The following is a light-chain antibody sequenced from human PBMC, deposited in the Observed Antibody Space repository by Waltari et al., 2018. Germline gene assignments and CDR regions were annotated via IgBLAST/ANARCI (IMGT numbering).Light chain of an antibody. CDR3: QQSYTTPRT. V-gene: IGKV1-39*01. CDR1: QTIRNF. Sequence: DIQMTQSPSSLSASVGDRASITCRASQTIRNFLNWYQQKPGKAPKLLIYAASTLESGVPSRFSGSASGTDFTLTISSLQPEDFATYYCQQSYTTPRTFGQGTKVEIK. J-gene: IGKJ1*01. CDR2: AAS.